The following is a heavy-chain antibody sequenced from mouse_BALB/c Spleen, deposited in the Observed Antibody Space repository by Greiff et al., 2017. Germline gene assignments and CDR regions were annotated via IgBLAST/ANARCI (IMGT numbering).Heavy chain of an antibody. CDR1: GYSITSDYA. CDR3: ASPLYGNYLAWFAY. CDR2: ISYSGST. V-gene: IGHV3-2*02. J-gene: IGHJ3*01. D-gene: IGHD2-1*01. Sequence: DVKLVESGPGLVKPSQSLSLTCTVTGYSITSDYAWNWIRQFPGNKLEWMGYISYSGSTSYNPSLKSRISITRDTSKNQFFLQLNSVTTEDTATYYCASPLYGNYLAWFAYWGQGTLVTVSA.